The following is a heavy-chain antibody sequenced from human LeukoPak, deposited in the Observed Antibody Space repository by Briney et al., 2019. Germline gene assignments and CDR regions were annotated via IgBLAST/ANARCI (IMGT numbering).Heavy chain of an antibody. Sequence: GGSLRLSCRASEFNFRSFAMNWVRQAPGKGLEWVSTISGGGGSTYYADSVKGRFAISRDNLNNTLYLQMDSPRADDTAVYYCAKVRGTYYYMDVWGKGTTVTVSS. V-gene: IGHV3-23*01. CDR2: ISGGGGST. J-gene: IGHJ6*03. CDR3: AKVRGTYYYMDV. CDR1: EFNFRSFA.